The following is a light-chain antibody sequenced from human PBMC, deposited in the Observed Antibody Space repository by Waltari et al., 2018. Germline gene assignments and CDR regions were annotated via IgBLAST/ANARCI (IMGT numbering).Light chain of an antibody. V-gene: IGKV3-20*01. J-gene: IGKJ5*01. CDR1: QSVSNSNY. Sequence: IVLTQSPGTLFLSPGERATLSCRTSQSVSNSNYLAWYQQKPGQAPRLLIYGETNTATGIPGRFTASGSGTDFTLTISRLEPEDFAIYYCQQYGASPNIAFGQGTRLEIK. CDR3: QQYGASPNIA. CDR2: GET.